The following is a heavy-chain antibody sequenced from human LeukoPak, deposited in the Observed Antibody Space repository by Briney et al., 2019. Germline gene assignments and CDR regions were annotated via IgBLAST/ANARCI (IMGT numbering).Heavy chain of an antibody. Sequence: GGSLRLSCAASGFTFSSYAMSWVRQAPGKGLEWVSAISGSGGSTYYADSVKGRFTISRDNSKNTLYLQMNSLRAEDTAVYYCAKGGSVDTPMDLYFDYWGQGTLVTVSS. CDR3: AKGGSVDTPMDLYFDY. D-gene: IGHD5-18*01. V-gene: IGHV3-23*01. CDR1: GFTFSSYA. J-gene: IGHJ4*02. CDR2: ISGSGGST.